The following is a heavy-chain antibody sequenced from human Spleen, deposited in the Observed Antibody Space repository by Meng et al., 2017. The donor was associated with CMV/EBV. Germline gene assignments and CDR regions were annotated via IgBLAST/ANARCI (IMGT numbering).Heavy chain of an antibody. J-gene: IGHJ5*02. CDR3: ARHAVFYYGSESHFDP. D-gene: IGHD3-10*01. CDR1: VYNFATYW. V-gene: IGHV5-51*01. Sequence: VYNFATYWIAWVRQMSGKGLEWMGIIYPGDSDTRYNPSFQGQVTISADKSMSTAYLHWSSLKASDTAIYYCARHAVFYYGSESHFDPWGQGTLVTVSS. CDR2: IYPGDSDT.